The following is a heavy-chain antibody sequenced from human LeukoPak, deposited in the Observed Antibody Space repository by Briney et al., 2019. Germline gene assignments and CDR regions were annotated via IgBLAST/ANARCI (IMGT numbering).Heavy chain of an antibody. J-gene: IGHJ4*02. D-gene: IGHD2-8*01. CDR2: ISGGGTST. Sequence: GGSLRLSCAASGFAFSSHAMSWVRQAPGRGLEWVSTISGGGTSTYYAGSVKGRFTISRDNSKNTLFLQMSSLRAEDTAIYYCAKARCTNPTCYLPDYWGQGALVPVSS. CDR3: AKARCTNPTCYLPDY. CDR1: GFAFSSHA. V-gene: IGHV3-23*01.